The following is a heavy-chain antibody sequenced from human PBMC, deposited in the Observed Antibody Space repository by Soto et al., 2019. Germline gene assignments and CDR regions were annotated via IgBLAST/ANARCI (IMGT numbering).Heavy chain of an antibody. CDR1: GGSFSGYY. CDR3: AKEPPATSWVVLRRYYMDV. V-gene: IGHV4-34*01. J-gene: IGHJ6*03. Sequence: QVQLQQWGAGLLKPSETLSLTCAVYGGSFSGYYWSWIRQPPGKGLEWIGEINHSGSTNYNPSLKSQVTISLDTSKNQFSLKLSSVTAADTAVYYCAKEPPATSWVVLRRYYMDVWGKGTTVTVSS. CDR2: INHSGST. D-gene: IGHD2-21*01.